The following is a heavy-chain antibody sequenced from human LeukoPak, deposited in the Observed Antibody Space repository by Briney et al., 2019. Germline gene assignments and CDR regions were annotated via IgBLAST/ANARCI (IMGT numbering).Heavy chain of an antibody. CDR1: GGSFSGYY. CDR2: IYYSGST. J-gene: IGHJ4*02. D-gene: IGHD2-21*02. CDR3: ARAAYCGGDCYSEFDY. Sequence: SETLSLTCAVYGGSFSGYYWTWIRQTPEKGLEWIGYIYYSGSTYYNPSLKSRVTISVDTSKNQFSLKLSSVTAADTAVYYCARAAYCGGDCYSEFDYWGQGTLVTVSS. V-gene: IGHV4-34*09.